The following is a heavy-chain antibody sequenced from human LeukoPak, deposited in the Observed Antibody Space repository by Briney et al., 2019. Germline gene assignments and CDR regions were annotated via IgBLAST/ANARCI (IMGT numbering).Heavy chain of an antibody. Sequence: GGSLRLSCAASGFTFDDYGMSWVRQAPGKGPEWVSGINWNGGSTGYADSVEGRFTISRDNAKNSLYLQMNSLRAEDTALYYCARVEADYYYYYMDVWGKGTTVTVSS. CDR1: GFTFDDYG. D-gene: IGHD6-13*01. CDR2: INWNGGST. V-gene: IGHV3-20*04. J-gene: IGHJ6*03. CDR3: ARVEADYYYYYMDV.